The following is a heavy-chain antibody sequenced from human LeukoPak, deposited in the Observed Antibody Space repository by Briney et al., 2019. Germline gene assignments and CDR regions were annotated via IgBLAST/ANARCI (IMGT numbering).Heavy chain of an antibody. CDR2: IYHSGGT. Sequence: SGTLSLTCAVSGGSINSTKWWTWVRQPPGKGLEWIGEIYHSGGTNYNPSLKSRVTISADKSRNQFSLKLYSVTAADTAVYYCARSAYRRYFQHWGQGTLVTVSS. D-gene: IGHD1-26*01. CDR3: ARSAYRRYFQH. V-gene: IGHV4-4*02. CDR1: GGSINSTKW. J-gene: IGHJ1*01.